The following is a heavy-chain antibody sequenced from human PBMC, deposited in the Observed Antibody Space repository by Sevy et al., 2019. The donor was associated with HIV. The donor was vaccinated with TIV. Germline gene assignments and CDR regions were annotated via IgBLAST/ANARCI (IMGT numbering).Heavy chain of an antibody. CDR3: ANAYSGSYSHSYLYALDV. D-gene: IGHD1-26*01. CDR2: ISHDGINE. J-gene: IGHJ6*02. Sequence: GGSLRLSCTGSGFSFSYYGIHWVRQAPGKGLDWVALISHDGINEYYADSGKGRLPISRENSKNTVYLEMNRLRNEDTAIYFCANAYSGSYSHSYLYALDVWGQGTTVTVSS. CDR1: GFSFSYYG. V-gene: IGHV3-30*18.